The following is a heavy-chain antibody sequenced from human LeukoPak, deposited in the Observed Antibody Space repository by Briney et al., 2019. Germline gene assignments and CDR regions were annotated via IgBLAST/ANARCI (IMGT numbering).Heavy chain of an antibody. V-gene: IGHV3-11*01. CDR2: ISSGGNLL. CDR3: ARGARHGAYDYFDW. J-gene: IGHJ4*02. Sequence: PGGSLTLSCSASGFTFSDYYMSWIRQAPGKGLEWISYISSGGNLLYDADSVKGRFIISRDNAENSLYLQMNSLRAEDTAIYYCARGARHGAYDYFDWWGQGTLVTVSS. D-gene: IGHD4-17*01. CDR1: GFTFSDYY.